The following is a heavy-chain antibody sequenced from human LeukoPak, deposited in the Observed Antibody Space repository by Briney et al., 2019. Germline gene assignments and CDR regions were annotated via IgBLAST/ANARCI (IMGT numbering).Heavy chain of an antibody. D-gene: IGHD6-19*01. Sequence: SETLSLTCAVYGGSFSGYYWGWIRQPPGKGLEWIGSIYYRGRTYYNPSLKSRVTISVDTSKNQFSLKLSSVTAADTAVYSCSRLTVAGTHFDYWGQGTLVTVSS. J-gene: IGHJ4*02. V-gene: IGHV4-39*01. CDR1: GGSFSGYY. CDR2: IYYRGRT. CDR3: SRLTVAGTHFDY.